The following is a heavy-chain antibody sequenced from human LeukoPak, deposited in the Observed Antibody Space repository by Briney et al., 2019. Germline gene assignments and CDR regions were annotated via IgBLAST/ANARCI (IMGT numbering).Heavy chain of an antibody. CDR1: GGSMDSYR. Sequence: SETLSLTCTVSGGSMDSYRWSWIRQPAGKELEWIGHMYTTGTTRYKSALKSRVSMSIDTSTNQFSLTLSSVTAADTAVHYCARGLRDVRGWYHHDFWGQGALVTVSS. CDR3: ARGLRDVRGWYHHDF. V-gene: IGHV4-4*07. J-gene: IGHJ4*02. CDR2: MYTTGTT. D-gene: IGHD6-19*01.